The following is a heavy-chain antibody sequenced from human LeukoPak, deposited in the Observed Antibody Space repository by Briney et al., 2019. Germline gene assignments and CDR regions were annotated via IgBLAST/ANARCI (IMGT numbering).Heavy chain of an antibody. J-gene: IGHJ3*02. Sequence: PGGSLRLSCAASGFTFSSYWMSWVRQAPGKGLEWVANIKQDGSEKYYVDSVKGRFTISRDNAKNSLYLQMNSLRAEDTAVYYCARIRMASTFGAFDIWGQGTMVTVSS. CDR2: IKQDGSEK. CDR1: GFTFSSYW. V-gene: IGHV3-7*01. D-gene: IGHD3-16*01. CDR3: ARIRMASTFGAFDI.